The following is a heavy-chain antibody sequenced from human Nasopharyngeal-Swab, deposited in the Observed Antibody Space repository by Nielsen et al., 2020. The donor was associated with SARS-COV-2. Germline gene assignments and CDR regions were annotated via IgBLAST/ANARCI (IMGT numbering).Heavy chain of an antibody. V-gene: IGHV4-4*02. D-gene: IGHD2-2*01. CDR1: GDSVRSNDY. Sequence: SETLSLTCAVSGDSVRSNDYWTWVRQSPGKGLDWSAEVSPSGSTNYNPSLQSRVTLSMDKSKNQFSLRLTSVSAADTADYFCARGHLVVVPSPLLGLGPIFYSFYLDVWGKGTTVIVSS. J-gene: IGHJ6*03. CDR2: VSPSGST. CDR3: ARGHLVVVPSPLLGLGPIFYSFYLDV.